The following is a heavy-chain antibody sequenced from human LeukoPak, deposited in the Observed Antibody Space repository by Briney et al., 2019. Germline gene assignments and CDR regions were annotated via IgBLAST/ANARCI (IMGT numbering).Heavy chain of an antibody. CDR1: GFTFSSHA. V-gene: IGHV3-23*01. D-gene: IGHD3-16*01. CDR3: AKLVITFGGVNENFDY. J-gene: IGHJ4*02. Sequence: GGSLRLSCAASGFTFSSHAMSWVRQAPGKGLEWVSAISGSGGSTYYADSVKGRFTISRDNSKNTLYLQMNSLRAEDTAVYYCAKLVITFGGVNENFDYWGQGTLVTVSS. CDR2: ISGSGGST.